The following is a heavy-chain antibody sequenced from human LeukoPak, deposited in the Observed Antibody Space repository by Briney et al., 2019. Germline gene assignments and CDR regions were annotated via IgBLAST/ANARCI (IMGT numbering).Heavy chain of an antibody. D-gene: IGHD3-10*01. CDR2: ISAYNGNT. J-gene: IGHJ3*02. CDR3: AVGEYYDAFDI. V-gene: IGHV1-18*01. Sequence: ASVKVSCKASGGTFSSYAISWVRQAPGQGLEWMGWISAYNGNTNYAQKLQGRVTMTTDTSTSTAYMELSSLRSDDTAVYYCAVGEYYDAFDIWGQGTMVTVSS. CDR1: GGTFSSYA.